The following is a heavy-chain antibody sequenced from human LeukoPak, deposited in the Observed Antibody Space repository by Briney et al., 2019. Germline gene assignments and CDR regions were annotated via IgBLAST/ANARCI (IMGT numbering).Heavy chain of an antibody. CDR3: ASLYGYCSTTSCPGGNWFDP. V-gene: IGHV1-2*02. CDR1: GGTFSSYA. J-gene: IGHJ5*02. CDR2: INPNSGGT. Sequence: ASVKVSCKASGGTFSSYAISWVRQAPGQGLEWMGWINPNSGGTNYAQKFQGRVTMTRGTSISTAYMELSGLRSDDTAVYYCASLYGYCSTTSCPGGNWFDPWGQGTLVTVSS. D-gene: IGHD2-2*03.